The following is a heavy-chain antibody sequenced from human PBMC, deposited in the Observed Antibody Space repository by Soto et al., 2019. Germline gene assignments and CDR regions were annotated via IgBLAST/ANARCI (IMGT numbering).Heavy chain of an antibody. CDR2: IYYSGST. Sequence: QLQLQESGPGLVKPSETLSLTCTVSGGSISSSSYYWGWIRQPPGKGLEWIGSIYYSGSTYYNPSLKSRVTISVDTSKNQFSLKLSSVTAADTAVYYCARHIREKGITIFGVAISLGMDVWGQGTTVTVSS. CDR1: GGSISSSSYY. V-gene: IGHV4-39*01. D-gene: IGHD3-3*01. J-gene: IGHJ6*02. CDR3: ARHIREKGITIFGVAISLGMDV.